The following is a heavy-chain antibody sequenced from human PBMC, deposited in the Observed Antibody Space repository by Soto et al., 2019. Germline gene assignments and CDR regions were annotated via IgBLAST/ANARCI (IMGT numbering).Heavy chain of an antibody. J-gene: IGHJ3*02. D-gene: IGHD3-10*01. V-gene: IGHV4-59*01. CDR3: ARGYVSVFDI. CDR1: GGSISSYY. CDR2: IYYSGST. Sequence: SETLSLTCIVSGGSISSYYWSWIRQPPGKGLEWIGYIYYSGSTNYNPSLKSRVTISVDTSKNQFSLKLSSVTAADTAVYYCARGYVSVFDIWGQGTLVPVSS.